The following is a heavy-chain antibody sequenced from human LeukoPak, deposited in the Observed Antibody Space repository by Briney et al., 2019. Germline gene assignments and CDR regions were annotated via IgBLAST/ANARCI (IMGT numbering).Heavy chain of an antibody. Sequence: GGSLRLSCAASGLTVSNNYMSWVRQAPGKGLEWVSIIYSGDSTSYADSVKGRFTISRDNSKNTLYLQMNSLRAEDTAVYYCAKDPRFSYCSSTTCAYAFDIWGQGTMVTVSS. D-gene: IGHD2-2*01. J-gene: IGHJ3*02. V-gene: IGHV3-53*01. CDR1: GLTVSNNY. CDR2: IYSGDST. CDR3: AKDPRFSYCSSTTCAYAFDI.